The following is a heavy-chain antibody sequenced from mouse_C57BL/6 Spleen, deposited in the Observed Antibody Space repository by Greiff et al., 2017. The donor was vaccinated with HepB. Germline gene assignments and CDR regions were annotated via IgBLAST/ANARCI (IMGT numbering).Heavy chain of an antibody. CDR3: TRTSVVDAWFAY. J-gene: IGHJ3*01. Sequence: VQLQQSVAELVRPGASVKLSCTASGFNIKNTYMHWVKQRPEQGLEWIGRIDPANGNTKYAPKFQGKATITADTTSNTAYLQLSSLTSEDPAIYYCTRTSVVDAWFAYWGQGTLVTVSA. CDR1: GFNIKNTY. CDR2: IDPANGNT. V-gene: IGHV14-3*01. D-gene: IGHD1-1*01.